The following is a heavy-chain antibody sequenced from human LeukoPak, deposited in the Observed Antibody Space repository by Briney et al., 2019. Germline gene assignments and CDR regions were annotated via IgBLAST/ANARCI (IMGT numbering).Heavy chain of an antibody. CDR3: AREDGDYDYFDY. CDR2: IGTAGDT. Sequence: GGSLRLSCAASGFTFSSYDMHWVRHATGKGLEWVSAIGTAGDTYYPGSVKGRFTISRENAKNSLYLQMNSLRAGDTAVYYCAREDGDYDYFDYWGRGTLVTVSS. J-gene: IGHJ4*02. CDR1: GFTFSSYD. V-gene: IGHV3-13*04. D-gene: IGHD4-17*01.